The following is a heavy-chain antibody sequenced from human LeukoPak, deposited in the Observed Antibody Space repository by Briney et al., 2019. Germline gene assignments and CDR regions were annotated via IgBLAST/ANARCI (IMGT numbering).Heavy chain of an antibody. V-gene: IGHV3-9*01. CDR3: AKAGSGSYQYLYYFDY. Sequence: GGSLRLSCAASGFTFDDYAMHWVRQAPGKGLEWVSGISWNSASIAYADFVKGRFTISRDNAKNSLYLQMNSLRAEDTALYYCAKAGSGSYQYLYYFDYWGQGTLVTVSS. D-gene: IGHD3-10*01. CDR1: GFTFDDYA. CDR2: ISWNSASI. J-gene: IGHJ4*02.